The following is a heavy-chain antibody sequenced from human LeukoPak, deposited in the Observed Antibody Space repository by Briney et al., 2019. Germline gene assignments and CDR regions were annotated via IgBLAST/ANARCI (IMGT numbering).Heavy chain of an antibody. CDR2: IYYSGGT. Sequence: SETLSLTCTVSGASVSSYYWGWVRQPPGKGLEWIAYIYYSGGTNYNPSLKSRVTISVDTSKNQCSLKLTSVTAADTAVYYCARDSGYSSSYDHWGQGTLVSVSA. CDR3: ARDSGYSSSYDH. V-gene: IGHV4-59*02. D-gene: IGHD6-13*01. J-gene: IGHJ4*02. CDR1: GASVSSYY.